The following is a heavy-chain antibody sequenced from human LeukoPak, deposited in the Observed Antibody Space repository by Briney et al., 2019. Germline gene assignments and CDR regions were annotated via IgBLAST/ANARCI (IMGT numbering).Heavy chain of an antibody. CDR2: IYPGDSDT. CDR3: ARIIVDETAINYFDY. CDR1: GYSFTSYW. D-gene: IGHD2-2*02. V-gene: IGHV5-51*01. Sequence: GESLKISCKGSGYSFTSYWIGWVRQMPGKGLEWMGIIYPGDSDTRYSPSFQGQVTISADKSISTAYLQWSSLKASDTAMYYCARIIVDETAINYFDYWGQGTLVTVSS. J-gene: IGHJ4*02.